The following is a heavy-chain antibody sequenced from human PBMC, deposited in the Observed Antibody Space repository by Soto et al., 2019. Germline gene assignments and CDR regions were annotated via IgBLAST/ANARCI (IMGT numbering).Heavy chain of an antibody. D-gene: IGHD3-9*01. J-gene: IGHJ4*02. CDR1: GFTFSSYG. CDR3: AKDLGTKFDWLLTPFVY. Sequence: QVQLVESGGGVVQPGRSLRLSCAASGFTFSSYGMHWVRQAPGKGLEWVAVISYDGSNKYYADSVKGRFTISRDNSKNTLYLQMNSLRAEDTAVYYCAKDLGTKFDWLLTPFVYWGQGTLVIVSS. V-gene: IGHV3-30*18. CDR2: ISYDGSNK.